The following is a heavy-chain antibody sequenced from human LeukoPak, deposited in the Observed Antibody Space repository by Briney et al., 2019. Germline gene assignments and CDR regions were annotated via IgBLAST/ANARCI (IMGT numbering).Heavy chain of an antibody. Sequence: PSETLSLTCTVSGGSISSYYWSWIRQPPGKGLEWIGYIYYSGSTYYNPSLKSRVTISVDTSKNQFSLKLSSVTAADTAVYYCAREIVNYDILTGPLQVWGQGTLVTVSS. J-gene: IGHJ4*02. V-gene: IGHV4-59*12. CDR2: IYYSGST. CDR3: AREIVNYDILTGPLQV. CDR1: GGSISSYY. D-gene: IGHD3-9*01.